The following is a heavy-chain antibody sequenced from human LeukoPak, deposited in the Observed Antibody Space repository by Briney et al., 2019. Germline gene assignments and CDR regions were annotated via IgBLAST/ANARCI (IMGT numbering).Heavy chain of an antibody. CDR2: IYYSGNT. V-gene: IGHV4-59*01. CDR1: AGSISNYY. Sequence: NTSETLSLTCTVSAGSISNYYWNWIRQSPGKGLEWIGYIYYSGNTNYNPSLKSRVTISIDTSKNQFSLRLSSVTAADTAVYYCARGGGESSSSQDYDYWGQGTLVTVSS. J-gene: IGHJ4*02. CDR3: ARGGGESSSSQDYDY. D-gene: IGHD6-6*01.